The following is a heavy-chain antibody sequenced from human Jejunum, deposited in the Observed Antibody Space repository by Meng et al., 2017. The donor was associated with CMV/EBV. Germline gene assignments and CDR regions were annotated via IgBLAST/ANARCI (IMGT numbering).Heavy chain of an antibody. CDR3: GMERVN. D-gene: IGHD1-1*01. V-gene: IGHV4-34*01. CDR2: ISHGGIT. J-gene: IGHJ4*02. Sequence: PQQGGPGLLTFSETLSLTCAGYGGSLSPYYWTWIRQIPGKGLEWIGEISHGGITNYNPSLKSRVTLLIDTSKNQFSLKLSSVTAADTAVYYCGMERVNWGQGILVTVSS. CDR1: GGSLSPYY.